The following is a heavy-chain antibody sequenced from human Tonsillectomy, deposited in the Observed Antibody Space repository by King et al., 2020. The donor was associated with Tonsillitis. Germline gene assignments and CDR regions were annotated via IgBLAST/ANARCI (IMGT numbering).Heavy chain of an antibody. J-gene: IGHJ4*02. Sequence: QLVQSGGGVVQPGGSLRLSCAASGFTFSDYGVHWVRQAPGKGLEWVAVISYDESNKYYADSVKGRFTISRDNYKNTLYLQMNSLRAEDTAVYYCAKEDYGDYGTFDYWGQGTLVTVSS. D-gene: IGHD4-17*01. V-gene: IGHV3-30*18. CDR1: GFTFSDYG. CDR3: AKEDYGDYGTFDY. CDR2: ISYDESNK.